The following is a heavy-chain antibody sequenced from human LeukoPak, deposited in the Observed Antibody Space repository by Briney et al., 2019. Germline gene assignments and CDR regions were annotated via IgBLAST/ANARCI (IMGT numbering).Heavy chain of an antibody. J-gene: IGHJ4*02. D-gene: IGHD1-14*01. CDR3: AREGLDRGYFDY. CDR1: GFTFSSYE. CDR2: ISSSGSTI. Sequence: GGSLRLPCAASGFTFSSYEMNWVRQAPGKGLEWVSYISSSGSTIYYADSVKGRFTISRDNAKNSLYLQMNSLRAEDTAVYYCAREGLDRGYFDYWGQGTLVTVSS. V-gene: IGHV3-48*03.